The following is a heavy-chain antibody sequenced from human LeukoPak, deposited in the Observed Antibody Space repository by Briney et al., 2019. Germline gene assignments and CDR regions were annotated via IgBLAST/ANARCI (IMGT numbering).Heavy chain of an antibody. CDR3: ALYGDAFDY. Sequence: PGGSLRLSCAASGFTFSSYWMSWVRQAPGKGLEWVGNIKQDGSEKYYVDSVKGRFTISRDNAKNSLYLQMNSLRAEETAVYYCALYGDAFDYWGQGTLFTVSS. D-gene: IGHD4-17*01. V-gene: IGHV3-7*01. J-gene: IGHJ4*02. CDR2: IKQDGSEK. CDR1: GFTFSSYW.